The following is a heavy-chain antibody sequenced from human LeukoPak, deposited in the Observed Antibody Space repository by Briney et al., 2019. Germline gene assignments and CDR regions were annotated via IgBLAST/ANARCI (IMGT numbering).Heavy chain of an antibody. CDR1: GFTFSNAW. Sequence: PGGSLRLSCAASGFTFSNAWMSWVRQAPGKGLEWVGRIKSKTDGCTTDYAAPVKGRFTISRDDSKNTLYLQMNSLKTEDTAVYYCTTENRYSSGWYSFAYYYMDVWGKGTTVTVSS. J-gene: IGHJ6*03. D-gene: IGHD6-19*01. CDR2: IKSKTDGCTT. CDR3: TTENRYSSGWYSFAYYYMDV. V-gene: IGHV3-15*01.